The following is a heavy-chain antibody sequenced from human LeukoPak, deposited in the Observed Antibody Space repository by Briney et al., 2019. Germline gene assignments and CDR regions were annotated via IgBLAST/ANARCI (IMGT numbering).Heavy chain of an antibody. CDR3: AKLAAPGTAYYFDY. D-gene: IGHD6-13*01. Sequence: ASVKVSCKASGYTFTGYYMHWVRQAPGQGLEWMGWINPNSGGTNYAQKFQGRVTMTRDTSINTAYMELTRLRSVDTAVYYCAKLAAPGTAYYFDYWGQGTLVTVSS. J-gene: IGHJ4*02. CDR1: GYTFTGYY. V-gene: IGHV1-2*02. CDR2: INPNSGGT.